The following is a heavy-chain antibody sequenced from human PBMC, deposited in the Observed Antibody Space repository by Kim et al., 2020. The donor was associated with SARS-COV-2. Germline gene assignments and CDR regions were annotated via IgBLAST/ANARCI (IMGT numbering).Heavy chain of an antibody. CDR3: ARDPVNIVVVPAAIPT. J-gene: IGHJ5*02. CDR1: GFTVSSNY. D-gene: IGHD2-2*01. Sequence: GGSLRLSCAASGFTVSSNYMSWVRQAPGKGLEWVSVIYSGGSTYYADSVKGRFTISRHNSKNTLYLQMNSLRAEDTAVYYCARDPVNIVVVPAAIPTWGQGTLVTVSS. V-gene: IGHV3-53*04. CDR2: IYSGGST.